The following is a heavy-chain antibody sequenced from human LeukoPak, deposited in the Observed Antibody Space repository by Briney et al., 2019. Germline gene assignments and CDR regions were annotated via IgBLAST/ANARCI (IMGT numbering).Heavy chain of an antibody. V-gene: IGHV3-23*01. CDR2: ISGSGGST. Sequence: GGSLRLSCAASGFTFSSYAMSWVRQAPGKGLEWVSAISGSGGSTYCADSVKGRFTISRDNSKNTLYLQMNSLRAEDTAVYYCAKTQDGGRYYYDSSGYTKDYWGQGTLVTVSS. D-gene: IGHD3-22*01. CDR1: GFTFSSYA. J-gene: IGHJ4*02. CDR3: AKTQDGGRYYYDSSGYTKDY.